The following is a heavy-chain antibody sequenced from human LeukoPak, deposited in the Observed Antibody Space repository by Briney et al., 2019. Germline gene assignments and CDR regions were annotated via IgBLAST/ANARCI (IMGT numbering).Heavy chain of an antibody. Sequence: ASVKVSCKASGYTFTSYGISWVRQAPGQGLEWMGWISAYNGNTNYAQKLQGRVTITTDTSTSTAYMELRSLASDDTAVYYCARDWGIAVAGEGGYWGQGTLVTVSS. CDR3: ARDWGIAVAGEGGY. CDR1: GYTFTSYG. V-gene: IGHV1-18*01. J-gene: IGHJ4*02. CDR2: ISAYNGNT. D-gene: IGHD6-19*01.